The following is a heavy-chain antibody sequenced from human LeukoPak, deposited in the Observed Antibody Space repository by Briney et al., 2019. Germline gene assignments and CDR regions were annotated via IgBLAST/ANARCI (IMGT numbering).Heavy chain of an antibody. Sequence: SETLSLTCAVYGGSFSGYYWSWIRQPPGKGLEWIGEINHSGSTNYNPSLKSRVTISVDTSKNQFSLKLSSVTAADTAVYYCARTEDSSGFDYWGQGTLVTVSS. V-gene: IGHV4-34*01. CDR1: GGSFSGYY. D-gene: IGHD3-22*01. J-gene: IGHJ4*02. CDR2: INHSGST. CDR3: ARTEDSSGFDY.